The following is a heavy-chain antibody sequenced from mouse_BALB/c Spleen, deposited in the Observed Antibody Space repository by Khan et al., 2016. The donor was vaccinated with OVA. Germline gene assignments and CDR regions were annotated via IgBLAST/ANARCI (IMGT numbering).Heavy chain of an antibody. Sequence: EVQLQESGPGLVKPSQSLSLTCTVTGYSITSNYAWTWIRQFPGNKLAWMGYISYRGSTSYNPSLKGRISITRDTSKNQFLLQLSSVTTEDTATYYCARGNYYGYAMDYWGQGTSVTVSS. J-gene: IGHJ4*01. CDR2: ISYRGST. CDR1: GYSITSNYA. V-gene: IGHV3-2*02. CDR3: ARGNYYGYAMDY. D-gene: IGHD1-1*01.